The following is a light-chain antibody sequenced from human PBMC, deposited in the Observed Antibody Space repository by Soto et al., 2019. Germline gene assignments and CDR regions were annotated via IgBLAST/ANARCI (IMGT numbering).Light chain of an antibody. CDR2: QDT. Sequence: SYELTQPPSVSVSPGQTASITCSGDKLGDKYACWYQQKPGQSPVLVIYQDTKRPSGIPERFSGSNSGNTATLTISGTQAMDEADYYCQAGDNSPHVVFGGGTQLTVL. CDR1: KLGDKY. CDR3: QAGDNSPHVV. V-gene: IGLV3-1*01. J-gene: IGLJ2*01.